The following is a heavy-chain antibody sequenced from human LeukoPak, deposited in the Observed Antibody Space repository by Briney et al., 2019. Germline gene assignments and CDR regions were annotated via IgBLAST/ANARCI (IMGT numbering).Heavy chain of an antibody. CDR2: ITSSSSTK. Sequence: PGGSLRLSCAASGFTFSSYTMNWVRQAPGKGLEWVSYITSSSSTKDYADSVKGRFTISRDNAKNSLYLQMNSLRDEDTAVYYCARDLSPGSGGTWGRDYWGQGTLVTVSS. CDR3: ARDLSPGSGGTWGRDY. J-gene: IGHJ4*02. V-gene: IGHV3-48*02. D-gene: IGHD2-15*01. CDR1: GFTFSSYT.